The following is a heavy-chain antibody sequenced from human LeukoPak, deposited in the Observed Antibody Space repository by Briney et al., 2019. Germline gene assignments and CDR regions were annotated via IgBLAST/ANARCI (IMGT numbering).Heavy chain of an antibody. CDR1: RFTFTSYS. V-gene: IGHV3-21*01. D-gene: IGHD2-2*01. J-gene: IGHJ5*02. Sequence: GGSLRLSCAPSRFTFTSYSMNCVRHTPGKGLEWVSSISSSSSYIYYADSVKGRFTISIDNAKNPLYLQMNSLRAEDTAVYYCARALFGVVVPAAPFDTWGQGTLVTVSS. CDR3: ARALFGVVVPAAPFDT. CDR2: ISSSSSYI.